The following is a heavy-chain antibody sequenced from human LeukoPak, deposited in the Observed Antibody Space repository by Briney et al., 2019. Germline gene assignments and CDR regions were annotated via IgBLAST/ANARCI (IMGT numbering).Heavy chain of an antibody. Sequence: GGSLRLSCAASGFTFSSYEMNWVRQAPGKGLEWVSAISGSGGSTYYADSVKGRFTISRDNSNNTLYLQMNSLRAEDTAVYYCANPSGTGYVPWGQGTLVTVSS. CDR3: ANPSGTGYVP. J-gene: IGHJ5*02. D-gene: IGHD3/OR15-3a*01. CDR1: GFTFSSYE. CDR2: ISGSGGST. V-gene: IGHV3-23*01.